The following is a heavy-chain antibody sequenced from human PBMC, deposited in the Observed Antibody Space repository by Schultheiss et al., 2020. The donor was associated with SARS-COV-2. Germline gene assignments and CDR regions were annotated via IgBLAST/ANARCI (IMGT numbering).Heavy chain of an antibody. CDR2: IYYSGST. D-gene: IGHD3-22*01. CDR1: GGSISSGDYY. J-gene: IGHJ4*02. V-gene: IGHV4-30-4*01. CDR3: ARDPKIGYFDY. Sequence: LRLSCTVSGGSISSGDYYWSWIRQPPGKGLEWIGYIYYSGSTNYNPSLKSRVTISVDRSKNQFSLKLSSVTAADTAVYYCARDPKIGYFDYWGQGTLVTVSS.